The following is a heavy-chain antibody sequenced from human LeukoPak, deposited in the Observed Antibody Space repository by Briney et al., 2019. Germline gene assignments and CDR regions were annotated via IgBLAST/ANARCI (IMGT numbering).Heavy chain of an antibody. J-gene: IGHJ2*01. D-gene: IGHD3-22*01. V-gene: IGHV4-30-2*01. CDR2: IYHSGST. CDR1: GGSISSGGYS. Sequence: SETLSLTCAVSGGSISSGGYSWSWIRQPPGQGLEWIGYIYHSGSTYYNPSLKSRVTISVDRSKNQFSLKLSSVTAADTAVYYCAREGDSSGYYYWYFDLWGRGTLVTVSS. CDR3: AREGDSSGYYYWYFDL.